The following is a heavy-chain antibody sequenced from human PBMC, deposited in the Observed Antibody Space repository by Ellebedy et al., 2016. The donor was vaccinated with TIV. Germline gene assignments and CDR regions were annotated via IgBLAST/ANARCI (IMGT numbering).Heavy chain of an antibody. V-gene: IGHV3-23*01. J-gene: IGHJ3*02. Sequence: GGSLRLSCAASGFAFSNYAMNWVRQAPGKGLEWVSGINSGSGGTYYADSVKGRFTISRDNSKNTLYLQLNSLTAEDTAIYYCAKDRGNAIFGLVVIDWAFDIWGQGTTVTVSS. CDR2: INSGSGGT. CDR1: GFAFSNYA. CDR3: AKDRGNAIFGLVVIDWAFDI. D-gene: IGHD3/OR15-3a*01.